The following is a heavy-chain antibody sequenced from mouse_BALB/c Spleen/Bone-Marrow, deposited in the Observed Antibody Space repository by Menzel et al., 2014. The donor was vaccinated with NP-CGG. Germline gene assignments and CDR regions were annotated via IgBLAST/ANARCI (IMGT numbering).Heavy chain of an antibody. CDR2: ISSGSSTI. J-gene: IGHJ4*01. D-gene: IGHD1-1*01. Sequence: EVMLVESGGGLVQPGGSRKLSCAASGFTFSSFGMHWVHQAPEKGLEWVAYISSGSSTIYYADTVKGRFTISRDNPKNTLFLQMTSLRSEDTAMYYCARSGIGYYYGSNSYAMDYWGQGTSVTVSS. CDR1: GFTFSSFG. V-gene: IGHV5-17*02. CDR3: ARSGIGYYYGSNSYAMDY.